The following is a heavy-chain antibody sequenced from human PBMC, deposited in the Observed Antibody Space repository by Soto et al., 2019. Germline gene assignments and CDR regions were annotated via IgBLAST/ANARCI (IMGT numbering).Heavy chain of an antibody. CDR2: IHVGDST. V-gene: IGHV3-53*01. CDR1: GFTVSRSY. D-gene: IGHD1-26*01. Sequence: LRLSCAASGFTVSRSYMSWVRQAPGKGLEWVSGIHVGDSTYYADSVRGRFTISRDTSENTRYLQMNSLRSEDAGVYYCARDCCSGNHYAHWGQGVLVTVSS. J-gene: IGHJ4*02. CDR3: ARDCCSGNHYAH.